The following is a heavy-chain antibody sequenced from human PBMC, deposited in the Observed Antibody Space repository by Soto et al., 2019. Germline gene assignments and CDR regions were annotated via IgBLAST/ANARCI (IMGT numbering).Heavy chain of an antibody. CDR3: AKAADYYYGMDV. J-gene: IGHJ6*02. CDR1: GYTLTELS. CDR2: FDPEDGET. V-gene: IGHV1-24*01. Sequence: ASVKVPCKVSGYTLTELSMHWVRQAPGKGLEWMGGFDPEDGETIYAQKFQGRVTMTEETSTDTAYMELSSLRSEDTAVYYCAKAADYYYGMDVWGQGTTVTVYS. D-gene: IGHD6-25*01.